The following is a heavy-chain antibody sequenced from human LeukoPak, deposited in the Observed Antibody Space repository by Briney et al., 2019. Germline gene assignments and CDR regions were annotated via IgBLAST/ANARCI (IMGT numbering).Heavy chain of an antibody. V-gene: IGHV4-31*03. CDR1: GGSISSGGYY. J-gene: IGHJ6*02. CDR2: IYYSGST. Sequence: SETLSLTCTVSGGSISSGGYYWSWIRQHPGKGLEWIGYIYYSGSTYYNPSLKSRVTMSVDTSKNQFSLKLSSVTAADTAVYYCARIKIYSLLESFYYYYGMDVWGQGTTVTVSS. CDR3: ARIKIYSLLESFYYYYGMDV. D-gene: IGHD1-26*01.